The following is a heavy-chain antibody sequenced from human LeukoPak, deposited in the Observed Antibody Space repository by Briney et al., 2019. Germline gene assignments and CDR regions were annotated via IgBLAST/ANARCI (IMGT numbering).Heavy chain of an antibody. Sequence: ASVKVSCKASGYTFTSYGISWVRQAPGQGLEWMGWISAYNGNTNYAQKLQGRVTMTTDTSTSTAYMELRSLRSDDTAAYYCARDQFSGSYYVAFDIWGQGTMVTVSS. CDR2: ISAYNGNT. CDR3: ARDQFSGSYYVAFDI. J-gene: IGHJ3*02. D-gene: IGHD1-26*01. V-gene: IGHV1-18*01. CDR1: GYTFTSYG.